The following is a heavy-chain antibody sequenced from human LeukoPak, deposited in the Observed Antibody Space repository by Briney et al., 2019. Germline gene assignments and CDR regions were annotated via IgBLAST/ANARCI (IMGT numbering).Heavy chain of an antibody. V-gene: IGHV3-21*01. CDR1: GFTFSSYS. CDR2: ISSSSSYI. Sequence: GGSLRLSCAASGFTFSSYSMNWVRQAPGKGLEWVSSISSSSSYIYYADSVKGRFTISRDNAKNSLYLQMNRLRAEDTAVYYCARAPRYDFWSGYYMDVWGKGTTVTVSS. J-gene: IGHJ6*03. D-gene: IGHD3-3*01. CDR3: ARAPRYDFWSGYYMDV.